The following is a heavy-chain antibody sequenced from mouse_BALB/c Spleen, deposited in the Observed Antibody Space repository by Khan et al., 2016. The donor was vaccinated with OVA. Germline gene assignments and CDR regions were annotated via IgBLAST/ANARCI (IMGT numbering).Heavy chain of an antibody. CDR3: ASPPWVAY. Sequence: QVQLQQSGPGLVQPSQSLSITCTVSGFSLTSYGVHWVRQPPGQGLEWLGVIWSGGSTDYNAAFIYRLSISKDNPTSQVFCQMNSLQADDTAIYYCASPPWVAYWGQGTLVTVSA. V-gene: IGHV2-4*02. CDR2: IWSGGST. J-gene: IGHJ3*01. CDR1: GFSLTSYG.